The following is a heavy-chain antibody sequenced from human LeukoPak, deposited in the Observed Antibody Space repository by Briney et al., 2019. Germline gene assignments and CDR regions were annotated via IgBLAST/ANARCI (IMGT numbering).Heavy chain of an antibody. CDR1: GFTFSSYA. D-gene: IGHD5-24*01. V-gene: IGHV3-30-3*01. CDR2: ISYDGSNE. Sequence: PGGSLRLSCAASGFTFSSYAMHWVRQAPGKGLEWVAVISYDGSNEYYADSVKGRFTISRDNSKNTLYLQMNSLRAEDTAVYYCARGVEMSTINYFDYWGQGTLVTVSS. CDR3: ARGVEMSTINYFDY. J-gene: IGHJ4*02.